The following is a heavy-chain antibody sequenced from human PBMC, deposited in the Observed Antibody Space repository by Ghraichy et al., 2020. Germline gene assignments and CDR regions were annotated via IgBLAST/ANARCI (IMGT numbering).Heavy chain of an antibody. D-gene: IGHD1-26*01. J-gene: IGHJ3*02. V-gene: IGHV4-59*01. CDR3: ARGIVGATVESVDAFDI. CDR2: IYYSGST. CDR1: GGSISSYY. Sequence: SQTLSLTCTVSGGSISSYYWSWIRQPPGKGLEWIGYIYYSGSTNYNPSLKSRVTISVDTSKNQFSLKLSSVTAADTAVYYCARGIVGATVESVDAFDIWGQGTMVTVSS.